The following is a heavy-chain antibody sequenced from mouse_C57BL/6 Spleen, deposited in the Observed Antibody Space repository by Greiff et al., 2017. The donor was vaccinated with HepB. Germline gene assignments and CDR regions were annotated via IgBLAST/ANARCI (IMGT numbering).Heavy chain of an antibody. Sequence: VQLQQSGPELVKPGASVKISCKASGYSFTDYNMNWVKQSNGKSLEWIGVINPNYGTTSYNQKFKGKATLTVDQSSSTAYMQLNSLTSEDSAVYYCASHYYGSRDWYSDVWGTGTTVTVSS. D-gene: IGHD1-1*01. V-gene: IGHV1-39*01. CDR3: ASHYYGSRDWYSDV. CDR2: INPNYGTT. J-gene: IGHJ1*03. CDR1: GYSFTDYN.